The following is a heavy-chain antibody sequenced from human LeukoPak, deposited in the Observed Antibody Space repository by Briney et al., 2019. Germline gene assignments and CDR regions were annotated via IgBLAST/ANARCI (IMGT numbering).Heavy chain of an antibody. V-gene: IGHV4-59*01. CDR3: ARAHGRGFDP. Sequence: SETLSLTCTVSGGSISSYYWSWIRQPPGKGLEWIGYIYYSGSTNYNPSLKSRVTISVDTSKNQFSLKLSSVTAADTAVYYFARAHGRGFDPWGQGTLVTVSS. D-gene: IGHD5-24*01. CDR1: GGSISSYY. CDR2: IYYSGST. J-gene: IGHJ5*02.